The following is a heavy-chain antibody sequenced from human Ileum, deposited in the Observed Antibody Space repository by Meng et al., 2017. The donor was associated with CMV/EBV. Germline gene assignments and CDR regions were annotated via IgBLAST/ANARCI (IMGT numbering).Heavy chain of an antibody. Sequence: GSLRLSGAASGFTFNNYAMSWVRQAPGKGLEWVSSISGSALTTYYTDSVRGRFTISRDNSKNTLYLQINSLRAEDTAIYYCAKDMVFWGQGTLVTVSS. D-gene: IGHD2-8*01. CDR1: GFTFNNYA. J-gene: IGHJ4*02. V-gene: IGHV3-23*01. CDR2: ISGSALTT. CDR3: AKDMVF.